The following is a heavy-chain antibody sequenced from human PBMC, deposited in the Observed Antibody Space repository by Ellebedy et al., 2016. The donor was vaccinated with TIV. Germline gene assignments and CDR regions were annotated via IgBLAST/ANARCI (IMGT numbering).Heavy chain of an antibody. CDR2: IYTSGST. J-gene: IGHJ3*02. V-gene: IGHV4-4*07. CDR3: ARGWGSYRNDAFDI. CDR1: GGSISSYY. Sequence: SETLSLXXTVSGGSISSYYWSWIRQPAGKGLEWIGRIYTSGSTNYNPSLKCRVTMSVDTSKNQFSLKLSSVTAADTAVYYCARGWGSYRNDAFDIWGQGTMVTVSS. D-gene: IGHD3-16*02.